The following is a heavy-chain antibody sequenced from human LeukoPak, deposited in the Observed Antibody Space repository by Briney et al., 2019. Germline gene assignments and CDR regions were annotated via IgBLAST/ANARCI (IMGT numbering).Heavy chain of an antibody. V-gene: IGHV3-48*02. D-gene: IGHD1-1*01. CDR2: ISSSSSTI. CDR3: ARPWNYYYYYVMDV. J-gene: IGHJ6*02. Sequence: GGSLRLSCAASGFTFSSYAMHWVRQAPGKGLEWVSYISSSSSTIYYADSVKGRFTISRDNAKNSLYLQMNSLRDEDTAVYYCARPWNYYYYYVMDVWGQGTTVTVSS. CDR1: GFTFSSYA.